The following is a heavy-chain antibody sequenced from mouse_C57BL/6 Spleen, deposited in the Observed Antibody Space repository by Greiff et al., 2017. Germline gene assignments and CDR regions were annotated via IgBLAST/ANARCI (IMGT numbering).Heavy chain of an antibody. V-gene: IGHV5-9*01. CDR2: ISGGGGNT. Sequence: EVKVVESGGGLVKPGGSLKLSCAASGFTFSSYTMSWVRQTPEKRLEWVATISGGGGNTYYPDSVKGRFTISRDNAKNTLYLQMSSLRSEDTALYYCARDYDYDEGYYFDYWGQGTTLTVSS. D-gene: IGHD2-4*01. J-gene: IGHJ2*01. CDR3: ARDYDYDEGYYFDY. CDR1: GFTFSSYT.